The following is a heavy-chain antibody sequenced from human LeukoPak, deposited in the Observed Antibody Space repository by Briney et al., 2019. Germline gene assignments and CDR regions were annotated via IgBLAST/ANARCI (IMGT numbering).Heavy chain of an antibody. V-gene: IGHV4-31*03. CDR2: IYYSGST. CDR1: GGSISSGGYY. D-gene: IGHD1-26*01. CDR3: ARAGSRNGWEPILVSFDY. Sequence: SETLSLTCTVSGGSISSGGYYWSWIRQHPGKGLEWIGYIYYSGSTYYNPSLKSRVTISVDTSKNQFSLKLSSVTAADTAVYYCARAGSRNGWEPILVSFDYWDQGTLVTVSS. J-gene: IGHJ4*02.